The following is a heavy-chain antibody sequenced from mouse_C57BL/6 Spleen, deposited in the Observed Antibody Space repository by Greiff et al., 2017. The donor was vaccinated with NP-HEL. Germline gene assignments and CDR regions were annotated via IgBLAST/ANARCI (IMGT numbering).Heavy chain of an antibody. V-gene: IGHV1-42*01. CDR2: INPSTGGT. J-gene: IGHJ2*01. CDR3: ARRDYYGSSHLDY. D-gene: IGHD1-1*01. Sequence: VQLKQSGPELVKPGASVKISCKASGYSFTGYYMNWVKQSPEKSLEWIGEINPSTGGTTYNQKFKAKATLTVDKSSSTAYMQLKSLTSEDSAVYYCARRDYYGSSHLDYWGQGTTLTVSS. CDR1: GYSFTGYY.